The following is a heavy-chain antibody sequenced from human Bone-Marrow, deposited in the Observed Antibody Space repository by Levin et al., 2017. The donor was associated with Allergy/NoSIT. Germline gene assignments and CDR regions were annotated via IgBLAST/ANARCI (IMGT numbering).Heavy chain of an antibody. Sequence: PGGSLRLSCVASGFKFSDIYMAWIRQTPGRGLEWLSCIRSTGTPLYYAESVKGRFTISRDNARNALYLQMNGLRVEDTAVYFCATSPITAAATDYYYGLDVWGQGAAVTVSS. CDR2: IRSTGTPL. J-gene: IGHJ6*02. CDR1: GFKFSDIY. D-gene: IGHD6-13*01. V-gene: IGHV3-11*01. CDR3: ATSPITAAATDYYYGLDV.